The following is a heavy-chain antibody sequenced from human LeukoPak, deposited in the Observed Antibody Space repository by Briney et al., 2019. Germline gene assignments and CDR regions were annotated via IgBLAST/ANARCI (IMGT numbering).Heavy chain of an antibody. D-gene: IGHD6-19*01. J-gene: IGHJ4*02. CDR1: GGPISSSSYY. CDR2: IYYSGST. CDR3: ARHSGWYDY. Sequence: KPSETLSLTCTVSGGPISSSSYYWGWIRQPPGKGLEWIGSIYYSGSTYYNPSLKSRVTISVDTSKNQFSLKLSSVTAADTAVYYCARHSGWYDYWGQGTLVTVSS. V-gene: IGHV4-39*01.